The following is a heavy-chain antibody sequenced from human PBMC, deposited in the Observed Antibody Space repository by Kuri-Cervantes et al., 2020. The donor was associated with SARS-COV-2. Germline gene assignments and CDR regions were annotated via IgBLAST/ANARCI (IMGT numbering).Heavy chain of an antibody. CDR1: GFTFSDYY. J-gene: IGHJ4*02. D-gene: IGHD5-18*01. CDR2: ISSSGSTI. V-gene: IGHV3-11*04. CDR3: AKDQGDSYGISYFDY. Sequence: GESLKISCVASGFTFSDYYMSWIRQAPGKGLEWVSYISSSGSTIYYADSVKGRFTISRDNAKNTLYLQMNSLRAEDTAVYYCAKDQGDSYGISYFDYWGQGTLVTVSS.